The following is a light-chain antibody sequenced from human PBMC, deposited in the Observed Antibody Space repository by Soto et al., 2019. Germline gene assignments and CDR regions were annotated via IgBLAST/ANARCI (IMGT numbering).Light chain of an antibody. CDR3: QQYSTYSRT. CDR1: QSINTW. V-gene: IGKV1-5*03. J-gene: IGKJ1*01. CDR2: KAS. Sequence: DIQMTQSPSTLSASVGDRVTITCRASQSINTWLAWYQQKPGKAPKALIYKASSLDSGVPSRFSGSGSGTEFPLTISSLQPDDFANYYCQQYSTYSRTFGQGTKVEIK.